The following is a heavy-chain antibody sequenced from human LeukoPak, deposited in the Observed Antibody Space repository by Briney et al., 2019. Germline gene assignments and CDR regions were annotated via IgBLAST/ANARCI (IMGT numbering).Heavy chain of an antibody. J-gene: IGHJ5*02. CDR2: ISATGGST. CDR1: GFTFSSYA. D-gene: IGHD1-14*01. CDR3: AKATGYNTGPLDH. V-gene: IGHV3-23*01. Sequence: GGSLRLSCAASGFTFSSYAMNWVRQAPGKGLEWVSTISATGGSTYYADSVKGRFTISRDNSKNTLYLQINSLRAEDTAVYYFAKATGYNTGPLDHWGQGTLVTVSS.